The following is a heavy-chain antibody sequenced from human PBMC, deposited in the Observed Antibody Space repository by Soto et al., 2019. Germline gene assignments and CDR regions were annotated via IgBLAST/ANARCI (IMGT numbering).Heavy chain of an antibody. Sequence: SETLTLTCTVSGISVSTSDYYWGWVRQPPGKGLDWIGNIYYSGSTFYNPSLRSRVTLSVDTSKNQFSLRLNSVTAADTAVYFCAGFVVPASRNSDFDYWGQGTLVTVSS. J-gene: IGHJ4*02. CDR1: GISVSTSDYY. CDR3: AGFVVPASRNSDFDY. CDR2: IYYSGST. V-gene: IGHV4-39*01. D-gene: IGHD2-15*01.